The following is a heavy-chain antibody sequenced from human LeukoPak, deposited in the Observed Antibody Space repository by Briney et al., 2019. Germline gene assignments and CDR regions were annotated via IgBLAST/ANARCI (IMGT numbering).Heavy chain of an antibody. Sequence: GGSLRLSCAASGFTFDDYAMHWVRQAPGKGLEWFSGISWNSGSIGYADSVKGRFTISRDNAKNSLYLQMNSLRAEDTALYYCAKGYSSGYYYGAFDIWGQGTMVTVSS. CDR2: ISWNSGSI. V-gene: IGHV3-9*01. CDR3: AKGYSSGYYYGAFDI. D-gene: IGHD3-22*01. J-gene: IGHJ3*02. CDR1: GFTFDDYA.